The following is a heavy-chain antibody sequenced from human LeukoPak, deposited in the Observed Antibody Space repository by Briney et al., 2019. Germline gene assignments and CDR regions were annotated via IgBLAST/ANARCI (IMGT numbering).Heavy chain of an antibody. CDR1: GYTFTSYY. CDR2: INPSGGST. V-gene: IGHV1-46*03. D-gene: IGHD4-23*01. Sequence: GASVKVSCKASGYTFTSYYMHWVRQAPGQGLEWMGIINPSGGSTSYAQKFQGRVTMTRDTSTSTVYMELSSLRSEDTAVYYCARDAHDYGGNSPPPRYNFDYWGQGTLVTVSS. J-gene: IGHJ4*02. CDR3: ARDAHDYGGNSPPPRYNFDY.